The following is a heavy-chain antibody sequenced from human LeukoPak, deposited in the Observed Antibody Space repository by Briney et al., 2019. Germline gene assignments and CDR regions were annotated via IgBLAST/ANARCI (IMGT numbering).Heavy chain of an antibody. J-gene: IGHJ4*02. CDR2: ISGDGVSP. D-gene: IGHD3-3*01. CDR3: ATRIASETYLGVFDY. CDR1: GFTFNNYA. Sequence: GGSLRLSCAASGFTFNNYALAWVRQTPEKGLECVSAISGDGVSPYYVDSVRGRFTISRDNSKNTLFLQMNNLRADDTAIYYCATRIASETYLGVFDYWGQGTLVTVSS. V-gene: IGHV3-23*01.